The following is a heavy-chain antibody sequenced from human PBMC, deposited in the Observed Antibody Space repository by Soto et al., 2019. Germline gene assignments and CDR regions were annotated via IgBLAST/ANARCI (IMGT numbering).Heavy chain of an antibody. CDR2: IYYSGST. Sequence: QLQLQESGPGLVKPSETLSLTCTVSGGSISSSSYYWGWIRQPPGKGLEWIGSIYYSGSTYYNPSLKSRVTISVDPSKNQFSRKLSSVTAADTAVYYFASGSYFWFDPWGQGTLVTVSS. J-gene: IGHJ5*02. V-gene: IGHV4-39*01. CDR3: ASGSYFWFDP. D-gene: IGHD1-26*01. CDR1: GGSISSSSYY.